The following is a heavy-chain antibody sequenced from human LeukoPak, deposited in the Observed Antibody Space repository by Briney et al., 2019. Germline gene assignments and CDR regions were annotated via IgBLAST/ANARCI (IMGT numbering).Heavy chain of an antibody. CDR2: INHSGST. Sequence: SETLSLTCAVYGGSFSGYYWSWIRQPPGKGLEWIGEINHSGSTNYNPSLKSRVTISVDTPKNQFSLKLSSVTAADTAVYYCARGGYSYGYYFDYWGQGTLVTVSS. V-gene: IGHV4-34*01. J-gene: IGHJ4*02. CDR1: GGSFSGYY. CDR3: ARGGYSYGYYFDY. D-gene: IGHD5-18*01.